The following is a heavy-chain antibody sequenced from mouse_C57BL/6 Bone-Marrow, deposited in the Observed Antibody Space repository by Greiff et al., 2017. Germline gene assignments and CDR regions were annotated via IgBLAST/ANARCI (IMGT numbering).Heavy chain of an antibody. D-gene: IGHD6-1*01. Sequence: QVQLQQPGAELVKPGASVKLSCKASGYTFTSYWMHWVKQRPGQGLEWIGMIHPNSGSTNYNEKFKSKATLTVDKSSSTAYLQLSSLTSEDSAVYDCAGSATDRFDYWDRGKAITVTA. CDR2: IHPNSGST. CDR1: GYTFTSYW. V-gene: IGHV1-64*01. CDR3: AGSATDRFDY. J-gene: IGHJ2*01.